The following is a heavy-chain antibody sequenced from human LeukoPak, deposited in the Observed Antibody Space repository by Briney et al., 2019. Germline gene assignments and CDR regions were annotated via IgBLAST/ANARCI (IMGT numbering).Heavy chain of an antibody. CDR1: GYTFSSYG. D-gene: IGHD2-2*01. CDR2: ISPYNGNT. V-gene: IGHV1-18*01. Sequence: ASVKVSRKASGYTFSSYGLSWVRQAPGQGLEWMGWISPYNGNTNYAQKFQGRVTMTTDTSTNTAYMELRSLRSDDTAVYYCAGRFQEYQLLLSALGYWGQGTLVTVSS. CDR3: AGRFQEYQLLLSALGY. J-gene: IGHJ4*02.